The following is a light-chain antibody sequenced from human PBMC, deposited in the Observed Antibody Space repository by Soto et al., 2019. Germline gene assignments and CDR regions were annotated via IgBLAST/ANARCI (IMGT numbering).Light chain of an antibody. J-gene: IGLJ1*01. V-gene: IGLV2-14*01. CDR2: EVS. Sequence: QSALTQPASVSGSPGQSITISCTGTSSDVGGYNYVPWYQQHPGKAPKLMIYEVSNRPSGVSNRFSGSKSGNTASLTISGLQAEDEADYYCSSYTSSSLGVFGTGTKLTVL. CDR1: SSDVGGYNY. CDR3: SSYTSSSLGV.